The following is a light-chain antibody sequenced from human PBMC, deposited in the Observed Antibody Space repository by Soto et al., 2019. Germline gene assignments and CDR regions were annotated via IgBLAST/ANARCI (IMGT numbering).Light chain of an antibody. CDR2: GAS. CDR1: QSVSSN. V-gene: IGKV3-15*01. CDR3: QQYSSSPFT. Sequence: EIVMTQSPATLSVSPGERATLSCRASQSVSSNLAWYQQKPGQAPRLLIYGASTRATGIPARFSGSGSGTEFTLTISSLQSEDFAVFYCQQYSSSPFTFGPGTKVEIK. J-gene: IGKJ3*01.